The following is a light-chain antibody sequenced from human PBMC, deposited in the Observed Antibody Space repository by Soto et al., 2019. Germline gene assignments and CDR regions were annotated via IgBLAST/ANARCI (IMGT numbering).Light chain of an antibody. V-gene: IGKV3-15*01. CDR2: GAS. CDR3: QQYNNWPPCT. CDR1: QSVSNN. Sequence: EIVMTQSPATLSVSPGERATLSCRASQSVSNNLAWYQQKPGQAPRLLLYGASTRATGIPARFSGSGSGTEFTLTISSLQSEDFAVYYCQQYNNWPPCTFGQGTMVDIK. J-gene: IGKJ2*02.